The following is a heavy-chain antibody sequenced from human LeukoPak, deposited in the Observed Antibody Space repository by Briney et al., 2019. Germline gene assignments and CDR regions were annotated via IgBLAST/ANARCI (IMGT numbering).Heavy chain of an antibody. CDR3: ARLITGTTTAFDI. Sequence: SETLSLTCTVSGGSISGYYWSWIRQPAGKGLEWIRRVYTSGSTHYNPSLKSPVTMSVDTSKNQFSLKLSSVAAADTAVYYGARLITGTTTAFDIWGQGTMVTVSS. CDR2: VYTSGST. J-gene: IGHJ3*02. CDR1: GGSISGYY. V-gene: IGHV4-4*07. D-gene: IGHD1-7*01.